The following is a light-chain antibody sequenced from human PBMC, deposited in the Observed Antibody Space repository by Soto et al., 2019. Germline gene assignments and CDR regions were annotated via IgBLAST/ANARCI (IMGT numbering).Light chain of an antibody. CDR2: DAS. CDR1: QSITYR. J-gene: IGKJ1*01. CDR3: QQYNNFPTWT. V-gene: IGKV1-5*01. Sequence: DIQMTQSPSTLSASVGDRVTITCRASQSITYRFAWYQQKPGKAPTLLIYDASTFTSGVPSRFSGSGSGTEFTLTISSMQPEDFETYYCQQYNNFPTWTLGQGTKVDIK.